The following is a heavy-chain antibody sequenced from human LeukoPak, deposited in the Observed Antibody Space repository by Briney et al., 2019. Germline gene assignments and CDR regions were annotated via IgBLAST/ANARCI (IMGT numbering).Heavy chain of an antibody. CDR3: TRVPYGDYWSSDY. CDR2: IKQDGIEM. J-gene: IGHJ4*02. V-gene: IGHV3-7*01. Sequence: GGSLRLSCAASGFTFNNYWMSWVRQAPGKGLEWVANIKQDGIEMYYVDSVKGRFTISRDNAKNSLYLQMNSLRAEDTAIYYCTRVPYGDYWSSDYWGQGTLVTVSS. CDR1: GFTFNNYW. D-gene: IGHD4-17*01.